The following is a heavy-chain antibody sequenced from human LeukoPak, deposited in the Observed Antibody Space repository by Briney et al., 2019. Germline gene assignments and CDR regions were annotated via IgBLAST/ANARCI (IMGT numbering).Heavy chain of an antibody. CDR2: INHSGST. Sequence: KLSETLSLTCAVYGGSFSGYYWSWIRQPPGKGLEWIGEINHSGSTNYNPSLKSRVTISVDTSKNQFSLNLSSVTAADTAVYYCARVGVGATPCLDYWGQGTLVTVSS. V-gene: IGHV4-34*01. J-gene: IGHJ4*02. CDR3: ARVGVGATPCLDY. D-gene: IGHD1-26*01. CDR1: GGSFSGYY.